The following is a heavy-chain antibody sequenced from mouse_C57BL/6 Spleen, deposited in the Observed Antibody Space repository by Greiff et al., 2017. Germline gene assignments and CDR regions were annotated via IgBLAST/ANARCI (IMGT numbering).Heavy chain of an antibody. CDR1: VFPFRDYG. CDR2: ISSGSITI. D-gene: IGHD2-4*01. J-gene: IGHJ4*01. Sequence: EVKLVESGGGLVKPGGSLKLSCAASVFPFRDYGMHWVRQAPEKGLEWVSYISSGSITIYYADTVKGRFTISRDNAKNTRLLQMTSLRSEDTAMYYCARMPLYYDYDDYAMDYWGQGTSVTVSS. V-gene: IGHV5-17*01. CDR3: ARMPLYYDYDDYAMDY.